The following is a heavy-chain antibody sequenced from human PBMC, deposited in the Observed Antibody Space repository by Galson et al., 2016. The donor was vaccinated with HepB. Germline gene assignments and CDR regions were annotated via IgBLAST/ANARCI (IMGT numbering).Heavy chain of an antibody. J-gene: IGHJ4*02. D-gene: IGHD6-13*01. CDR2: VDYIGST. CDR1: GGSIRGYY. CDR3: ARVGPSHPRSWTYYFDY. V-gene: IGHV4-59*01. Sequence: SETLSLTCSVSGGSIRGYYWGWIRQPPGKGLEWMGYVDYIGSTNYNPSLKNRVIMSIDTPKNRFSLSLRSVTAADTAVYFCARVGPSHPRSWTYYFDYWGQGSLVTVSS.